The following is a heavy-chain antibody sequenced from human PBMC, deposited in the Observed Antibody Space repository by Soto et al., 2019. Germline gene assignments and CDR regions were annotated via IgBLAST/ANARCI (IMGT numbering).Heavy chain of an antibody. CDR3: STNYYDSSGYDNWFDP. D-gene: IGHD3-22*01. Sequence: GGSLRLSCTASGFTFGDYAMSWFRQAPGKGLEWVGFIRSKAYGGTTEYAASVKGRFTISRDDSKSIAYLQMNSLKTEDTAVYYGSTNYYDSSGYDNWFDPWGKGTLVTVSS. CDR2: IRSKAYGGTT. J-gene: IGHJ5*02. V-gene: IGHV3-49*03. CDR1: GFTFGDYA.